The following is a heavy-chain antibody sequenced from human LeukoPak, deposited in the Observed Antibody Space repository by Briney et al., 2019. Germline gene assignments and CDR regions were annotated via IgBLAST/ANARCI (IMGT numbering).Heavy chain of an antibody. Sequence: PGGSLRLSCAASGFTFSSYGMHWVRQAPGKGLEWVAVIWYDGSNKYYADSVKGRFTISRDNSKNTLYLQVNSLRAEDTAVYYCARDRGNYGDYDSGFDYWGQGTLVTVSS. CDR1: GFTFSSYG. V-gene: IGHV3-33*01. D-gene: IGHD4-17*01. CDR3: ARDRGNYGDYDSGFDY. CDR2: IWYDGSNK. J-gene: IGHJ4*02.